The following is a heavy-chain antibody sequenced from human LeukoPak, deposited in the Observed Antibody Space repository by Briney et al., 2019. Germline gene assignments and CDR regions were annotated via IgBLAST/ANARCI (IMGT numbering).Heavy chain of an antibody. J-gene: IGHJ4*02. CDR3: ARRGGGNYPYYLDY. CDR2: IYYSGST. Sequence: SETLSLTCTVSGDSISSHYWSWIRQPPGKGLEWIGYIYYSGSTNYNPSLKSRVTISVDTSKNQFSPKLSSVTAADTAVYYCARRGGGNYPYYLDYWGRGTLVTVSS. V-gene: IGHV4-59*11. CDR1: GDSISSHY. D-gene: IGHD1-26*01.